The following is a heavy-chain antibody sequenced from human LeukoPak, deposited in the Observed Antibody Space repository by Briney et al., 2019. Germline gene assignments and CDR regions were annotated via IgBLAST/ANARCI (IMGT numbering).Heavy chain of an antibody. J-gene: IGHJ6*02. D-gene: IGHD2-2*01. CDR3: ARELGYCSSTSCYARVPYGMDV. CDR1: GFTFSSYA. CDR2: ISGSGGST. Sequence: GGSLRLSCAASGFTFSSYAMSWVRQAPGKGLEWVSAISGSGGSTYYADSVKGRFTISRDNSKNTLYLQMNSLRAEDTAVYYCARELGYCSSTSCYARVPYGMDVWGQGTTVTVSS. V-gene: IGHV3-23*01.